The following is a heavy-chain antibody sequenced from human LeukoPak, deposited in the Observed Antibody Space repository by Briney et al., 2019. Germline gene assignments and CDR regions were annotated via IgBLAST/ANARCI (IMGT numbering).Heavy chain of an antibody. CDR2: IYHSGST. CDR3: AGEGSATLYFDY. V-gene: IGHV4-38-2*02. D-gene: IGHD2-15*01. Sequence: PSETLSLTCTVSGYSISSGYYWGWIRQPPGKGLEWIGSIYHSGSTYYNPSLKSRVTISVDTSKNQFSLKLSSVTAADAAVYYCAGEGSATLYFDYWGQGTLVTVSS. CDR1: GYSISSGYY. J-gene: IGHJ4*02.